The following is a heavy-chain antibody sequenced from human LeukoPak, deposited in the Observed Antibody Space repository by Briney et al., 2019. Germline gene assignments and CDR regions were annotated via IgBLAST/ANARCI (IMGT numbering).Heavy chain of an antibody. CDR3: ARRGSGSYYLSFDY. CDR1: GFTFSSYW. V-gene: IGHV3-7*01. D-gene: IGHD3-10*01. Sequence: PGGSLRLSCAASGFTFSSYWMNWVRQAPGKGLEWVANIKQDGSEKYYVDSVKGRFTISRDNAKNSLYLQMNSLRAEDTAVYYCARRGSGSYYLSFDYWGQGTLVTVSS. J-gene: IGHJ4*02. CDR2: IKQDGSEK.